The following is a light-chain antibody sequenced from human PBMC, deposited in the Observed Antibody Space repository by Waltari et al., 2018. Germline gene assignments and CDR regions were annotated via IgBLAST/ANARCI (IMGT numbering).Light chain of an antibody. Sequence: SCRASQSVSRSLAWYQQKPGQAPRLLIYYASSRATGIPDRFSGSGSGTDFSLTIRRLEPEDFAVYYCQKYVSLPATFGQGTKVEIK. CDR1: QSVSRS. CDR3: QKYVSLPAT. V-gene: IGKV3-20*01. CDR2: YAS. J-gene: IGKJ1*01.